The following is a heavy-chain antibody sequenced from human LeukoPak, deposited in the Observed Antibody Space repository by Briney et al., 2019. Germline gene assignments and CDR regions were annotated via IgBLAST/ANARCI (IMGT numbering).Heavy chain of an antibody. CDR3: ARANFLYCSSTTCLFDY. CDR2: INPNDGDT. CDR1: GYTFTDYY. V-gene: IGHV1-2*02. D-gene: IGHD2-2*01. J-gene: IGHJ4*02. Sequence: GASVTVSCKASGYTFTDYYMHWVRQAPGQGFEWMGWINPNDGDTNYAQKFQGRVTMTRDTSISTAHMEVSRLRSDDTAVYYCARANFLYCSSTTCLFDYWGQGTLVIVSS.